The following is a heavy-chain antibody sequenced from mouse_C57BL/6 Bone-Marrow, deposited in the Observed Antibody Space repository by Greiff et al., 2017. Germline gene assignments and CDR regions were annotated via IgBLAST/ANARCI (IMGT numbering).Heavy chain of an antibody. J-gene: IGHJ2*01. CDR3: ARPWDY. Sequence: QVHVKQSGAELARPGASVKMSCKASGYTFTSYTMHWVKQRPGQGLEWIGYINPSSGYTKYNQKFKDQATLTADKSSSTAYMQLSSLTSEDSAVYYCARPWDYWGQGTTLTVSS. V-gene: IGHV1-4*01. CDR2: INPSSGYT. CDR1: GYTFTSYT.